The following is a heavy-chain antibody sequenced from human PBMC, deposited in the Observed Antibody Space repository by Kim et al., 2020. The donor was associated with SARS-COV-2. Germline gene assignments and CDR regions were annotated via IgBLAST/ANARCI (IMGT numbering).Heavy chain of an antibody. CDR2: ISSSGSTI. J-gene: IGHJ6*03. CDR1: GFTFSSYE. D-gene: IGHD3-9*01. CDR3: ARFPYKYYDILTGYRNYYMDV. V-gene: IGHV3-48*03. Sequence: GSLRLSCAASGFTFSSYEMNWVRQAPGKGLEWVSYISSSGSTIYYADSVKGRFTISRDNAKNSLYLQMNSLRAEDTAVYYCARFPYKYYDILTGYRNYYMDVWGKGTTVTVSS.